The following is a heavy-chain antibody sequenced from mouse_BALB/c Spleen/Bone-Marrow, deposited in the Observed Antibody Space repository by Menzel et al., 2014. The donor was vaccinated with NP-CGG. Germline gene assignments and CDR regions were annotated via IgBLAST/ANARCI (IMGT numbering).Heavy chain of an antibody. J-gene: IGHJ2*01. V-gene: IGHV2-9*02. D-gene: IGHD2-14*01. CDR1: GFSLTTYG. Sequence: VKVVESGPGLVAPSQRLSIPCTVSGFSLTTYGIHWVRQPPGKGLEWLGVIWAGGTTIYNSTLMSRLSISKDTSKSQVFLKMNSLQTDDTAIYYCAREGAYYRYIDYWGQGTTLTVSS. CDR2: IWAGGTT. CDR3: AREGAYYRYIDY.